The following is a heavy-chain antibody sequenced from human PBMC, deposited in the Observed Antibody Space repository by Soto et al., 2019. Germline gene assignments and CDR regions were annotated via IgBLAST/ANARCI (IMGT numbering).Heavy chain of an antibody. J-gene: IGHJ4*02. V-gene: IGHV1-3*01. CDR3: ARGPGGPDGPGDY. Sequence: QVQLVQSGAEVKKPGASVKVSCKASGYTFTSYAMHWVRQAPGQRLEWMGWINAGNGNTKYSQKFQGRVTITRDTPASTAYMELSSLRSEDTAVYYCARGPGGPDGPGDYWGRGTLVTVSS. CDR2: INAGNGNT. D-gene: IGHD2-15*01. CDR1: GYTFTSYA.